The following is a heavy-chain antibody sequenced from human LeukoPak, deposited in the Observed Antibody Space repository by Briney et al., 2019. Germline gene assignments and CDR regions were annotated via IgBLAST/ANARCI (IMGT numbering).Heavy chain of an antibody. V-gene: IGHV4-39*06. Sequence: SETLSLTCTVSGASITNSNYYWGCLRQPPGKGLEGFVEINDSGSTNYNPTPKRRFTITVDTTKNQFNLKLSSVTAADTAVYYCARLRRTVGTNYYYYLDVWGKGTPVTISS. CDR2: INDSGST. CDR1: GASITNSNYY. CDR3: ARLRRTVGTNYYYYLDV. J-gene: IGHJ6*03. D-gene: IGHD3-16*01.